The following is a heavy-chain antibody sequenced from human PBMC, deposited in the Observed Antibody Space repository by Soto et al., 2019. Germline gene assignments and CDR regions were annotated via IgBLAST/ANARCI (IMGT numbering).Heavy chain of an antibody. V-gene: IGHV1-3*01. CDR1: GYTFTVYA. J-gene: IGHJ3*02. Sequence: ASVKVSCKASGYTFTVYAIFWLRQAPGQRLEWMGWINPVNGNTKYAQNFQVRVIITRDTSASTAYMELSSLRSEDSAVYYCARGVRAVAGTTYDAFDIWGQGTLVTVSS. D-gene: IGHD6-19*01. CDR3: ARGVRAVAGTTYDAFDI. CDR2: INPVNGNT.